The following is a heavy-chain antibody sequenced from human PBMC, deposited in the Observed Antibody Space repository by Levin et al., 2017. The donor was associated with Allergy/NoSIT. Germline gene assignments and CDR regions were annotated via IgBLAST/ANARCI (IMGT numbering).Heavy chain of an antibody. Sequence: ETLSLTCAASGFTFDDYTMHWVRQAPGKGLEWVSLISWDGGSTYYADSVKGRFTISRDNSKNSLYLQMNSLRTEDTALYYCAKGQGSSSWYGSDYWGQGTLVTVSS. CDR1: GFTFDDYT. J-gene: IGHJ4*02. V-gene: IGHV3-43*01. CDR3: AKGQGSSSWYGSDY. D-gene: IGHD6-13*01. CDR2: ISWDGGST.